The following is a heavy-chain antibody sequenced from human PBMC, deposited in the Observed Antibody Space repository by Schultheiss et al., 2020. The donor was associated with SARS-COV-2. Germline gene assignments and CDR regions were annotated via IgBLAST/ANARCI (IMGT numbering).Heavy chain of an antibody. CDR1: GGSFSGYY. V-gene: IGHV4-34*01. Sequence: SETLYLTCAVYGGSFSGYYWSWIRQPPGKGLEWMGEINHSGSTNYNPSLKRRVTMSVDTSNNQCTLKVSYVTAAETAVNYCARITRVKRARYNWFDPWGQGTMVTVSS. CDR2: INHSGST. CDR3: ARITRVKRARYNWFDP. J-gene: IGHJ5*02. D-gene: IGHD1-20*01.